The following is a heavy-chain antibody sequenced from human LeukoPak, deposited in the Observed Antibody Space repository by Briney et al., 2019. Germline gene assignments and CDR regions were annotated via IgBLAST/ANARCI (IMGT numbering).Heavy chain of an antibody. CDR1: GFIFSSCA. CDR3: PRESGATATSGFDS. D-gene: IGHD1-1*01. Sequence: GGSLSLSCAGSGFIFSSCAISWVRQAPGKGLEWVSAISDSGGSTYYADSVKGRFTISRDNSKNTLYLQINTLRAEDTAVYYCPRESGATATSGFDSRGQGTLSTVSS. J-gene: IGHJ4*02. CDR2: ISDSGGST. V-gene: IGHV3-23*01.